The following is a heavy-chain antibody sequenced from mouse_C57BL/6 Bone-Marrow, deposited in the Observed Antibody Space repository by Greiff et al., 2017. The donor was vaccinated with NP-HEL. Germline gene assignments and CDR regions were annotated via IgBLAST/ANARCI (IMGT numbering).Heavy chain of an antibody. J-gene: IGHJ4*01. CDR1: GFSLTSYG. V-gene: IGHV2-2*01. D-gene: IGHD1-1*01. CDR2: IWSGGST. CDR3: ARKEGFYYDPCYAMDY. Sequence: VKLVESGPGLVQPSQSLSITCTVSGFSLTSYGVHWVRQSPGKGLEWLGVIWSGGSTDYNAAFISRLSISKDNSKSQVFFKMNSLQADDTAIYYCARKEGFYYDPCYAMDYWGQGTSVTVSS.